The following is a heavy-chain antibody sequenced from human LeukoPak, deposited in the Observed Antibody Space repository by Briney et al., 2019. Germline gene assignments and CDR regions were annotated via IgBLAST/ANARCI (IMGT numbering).Heavy chain of an antibody. CDR3: ARAGSSGYYDAFDI. V-gene: IGHV1-69*13. D-gene: IGHD3-22*01. Sequence: SVKVSCKASGGTFSSYAISWVRQAPGQGLEWMGGIIPIFGTANYAQKFQGRVTITADESTSTAYMELSSLRSEDTAVYYCARAGSSGYYDAFDIWGQGTMVTVSS. CDR2: IIPIFGTA. J-gene: IGHJ3*02. CDR1: GGTFSSYA.